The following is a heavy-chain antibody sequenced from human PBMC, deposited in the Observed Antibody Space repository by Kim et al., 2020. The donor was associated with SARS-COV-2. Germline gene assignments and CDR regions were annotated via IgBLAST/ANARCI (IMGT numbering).Heavy chain of an antibody. D-gene: IGHD3-22*01. J-gene: IGHJ4*02. Sequence: IKRRVTLSVDTSKNQFSLKLSSVTAADTAVYYCARTRITMIVVVTHFDYWGQGTLVTVSS. V-gene: IGHV4-31*02. CDR3: ARTRITMIVVVTHFDY.